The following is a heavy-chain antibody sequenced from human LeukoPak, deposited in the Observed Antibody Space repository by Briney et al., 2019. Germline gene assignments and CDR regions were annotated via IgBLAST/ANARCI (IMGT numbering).Heavy chain of an antibody. CDR2: ISSSSSYI. D-gene: IGHD3-10*01. CDR3: ARDTYYYGSGSYSISAEFDY. J-gene: IGHJ4*02. V-gene: IGHV3-21*01. Sequence: PGGSLRLSCAASGFTFSSYSMNWVRQAPGKGLEWVSSISSSSSYIDYADSVKGRFTISRDNAKNSLYLQMNSLRAEDTAVYYCARDTYYYGSGSYSISAEFDYWGQGTLVTVSS. CDR1: GFTFSSYS.